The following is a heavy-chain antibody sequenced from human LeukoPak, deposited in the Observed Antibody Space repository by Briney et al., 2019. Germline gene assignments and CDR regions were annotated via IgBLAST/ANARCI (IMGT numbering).Heavy chain of an antibody. CDR2: ISYSGGT. J-gene: IGHJ4*02. CDR1: GGSISSSY. D-gene: IGHD5-18*01. V-gene: IGHV4-59*08. CDR3: SRTGPTVTPFDY. Sequence: SETLSLTCTVSGGSISSSYWTWIRQPPGKGLEWIGYISYSGGTNYNPSLKSRVTMSVDTSKNQFSLKLRSVTAADTAVYFCSRTGPTVTPFDYWGQGILVTVSS.